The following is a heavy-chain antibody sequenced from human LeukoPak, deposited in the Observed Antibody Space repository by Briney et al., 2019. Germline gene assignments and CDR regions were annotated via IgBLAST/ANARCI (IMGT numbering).Heavy chain of an antibody. Sequence: PGGSLRLSCATSGFPFSDFSMSWVRQAPGKGLEWISTTNSGGTSTYYAESVKGRFTISRDNAKNSLYLQMNSLRAEDTAVYYCARNQRRLDYWGQGTLVTVSS. J-gene: IGHJ4*02. CDR3: ARNQRRLDY. CDR1: GFPFSDFS. V-gene: IGHV3-23*01. D-gene: IGHD1-14*01. CDR2: TNSGGTST.